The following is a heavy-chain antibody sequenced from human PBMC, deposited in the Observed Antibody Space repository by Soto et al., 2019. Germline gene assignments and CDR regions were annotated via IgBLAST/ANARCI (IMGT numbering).Heavy chain of an antibody. V-gene: IGHV2-5*01. CDR2: IFWYDEK. CDR1: GFSVSTSGVG. Sequence: QITLKESGPTLVKPTQTLTLTCTFSGFSVSTSGVGVAWVRQPPGQALVWLAFIFWYDEKHYRPPLKSRFTIIKDPPKNQVVLTMTNMDPMDTGTYYCARQDVYNAYHFEYWGQGALVIISS. CDR3: ARQDVYNAYHFEY. J-gene: IGHJ4*02. D-gene: IGHD1-1*01.